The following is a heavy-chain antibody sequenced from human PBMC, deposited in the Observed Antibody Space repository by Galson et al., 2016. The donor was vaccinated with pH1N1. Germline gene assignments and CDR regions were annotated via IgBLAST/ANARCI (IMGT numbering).Heavy chain of an antibody. Sequence: SLRLSCAASGFTFTTYWMSWVRQAPGKGLEWVANIKQDGSEKYYVDSVKGRFTISRDNAKNSLYLQMNSLRVEDTAVYYCARKGLPDNWGQGSLVIVSS. CDR3: ARKGLPDN. CDR2: IKQDGSEK. J-gene: IGHJ4*02. V-gene: IGHV3-7*02. D-gene: IGHD2-15*01. CDR1: GFTFTTYW.